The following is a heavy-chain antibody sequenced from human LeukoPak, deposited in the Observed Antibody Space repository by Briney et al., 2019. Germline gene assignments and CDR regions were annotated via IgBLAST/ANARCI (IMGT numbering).Heavy chain of an antibody. CDR3: ARDRTSEELDY. CDR2: ISAYNGNT. V-gene: IGHV1-18*04. J-gene: IGHJ4*02. D-gene: IGHD3-10*01. Sequence: ASLKVSCKAPGYTFSSYCIRWGPPAPGQGVGWMGWISAYNGNTNYAQKLQGRVTMTTDTSTRTAYMELRSLRSDDTAVYYCARDRTSEELDYWGQGTLVTVSS. CDR1: GYTFSSYC.